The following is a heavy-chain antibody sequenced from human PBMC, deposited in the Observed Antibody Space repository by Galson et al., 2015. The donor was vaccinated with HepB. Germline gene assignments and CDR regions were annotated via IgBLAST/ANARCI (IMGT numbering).Heavy chain of an antibody. J-gene: IGHJ6*02. D-gene: IGHD2-21*02. CDR2: ISGSGGST. Sequence: SLRLSCAASGFTFSSYAMSWVRQAPGKGLEWVSAISGSGGSTYYADSVKGRFTISRDNSKNTLYLQMNSLRAEDTAVYYCATQDPYYGGDCYSGYYYYGMDVWGQGTTVTVSS. V-gene: IGHV3-23*01. CDR1: GFTFSSYA. CDR3: ATQDPYYGGDCYSGYYYYGMDV.